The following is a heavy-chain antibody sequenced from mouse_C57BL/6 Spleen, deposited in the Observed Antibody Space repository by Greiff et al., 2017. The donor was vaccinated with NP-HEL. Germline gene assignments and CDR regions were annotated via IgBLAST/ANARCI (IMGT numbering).Heavy chain of an antibody. CDR2: ISSGSSTI. V-gene: IGHV5-17*01. Sequence: EVNLVESGGGLVKPGGSLKLSCAASGFTFSDYGMHWVRQAPEKGLEWVAYISSGSSTIYYADTVKGRFTISRDNAKNTLFLQMTSLRSEDTAMYYCARKRDVYYYAMDYWGQGTSVTVSS. J-gene: IGHJ4*01. CDR1: GFTFSDYG. D-gene: IGHD3-3*01. CDR3: ARKRDVYYYAMDY.